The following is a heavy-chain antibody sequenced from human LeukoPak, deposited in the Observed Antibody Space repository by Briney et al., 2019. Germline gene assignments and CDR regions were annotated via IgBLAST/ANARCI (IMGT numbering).Heavy chain of an antibody. Sequence: SETLSLTCTVSGGSISSYYWSWIRQPAGKGLEWIGRIYTSGSTNYNPSLKSRVTISVDTSKNQFSLKLSSVTAADTAVYYCARDSSSFLYYYYYMDVWGKGTTVTVSS. CDR1: GGSISSYY. J-gene: IGHJ6*03. CDR2: IYTSGST. V-gene: IGHV4-4*07. CDR3: ARDSSSFLYYYYYMDV. D-gene: IGHD6-6*01.